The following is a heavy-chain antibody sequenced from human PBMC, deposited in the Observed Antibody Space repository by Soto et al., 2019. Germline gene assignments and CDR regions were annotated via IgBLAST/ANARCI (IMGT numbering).Heavy chain of an antibody. J-gene: IGHJ6*03. CDR3: ARETTVTTYYYYYYMDV. V-gene: IGHV3-21*01. CDR1: GFTFSSYS. CDR2: ISSSSSYI. D-gene: IGHD4-17*01. Sequence: PGGSLRLSCAASGFTFSSYSMNWVRQAPGKGLEWVSSISSSSSYIYYADSVKGRFTISRDNAKNSLYLQMNSLRAEDTAVYYCARETTVTTYYYYYYMDVWGKGTTVTVSS.